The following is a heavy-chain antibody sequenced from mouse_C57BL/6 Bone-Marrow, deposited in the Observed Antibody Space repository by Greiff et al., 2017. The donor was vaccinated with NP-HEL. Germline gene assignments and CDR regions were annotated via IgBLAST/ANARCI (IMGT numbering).Heavy chain of an antibody. V-gene: IGHV1-4*01. J-gene: IGHJ1*03. CDR1: GYTFTSYT. Sequence: VQLQQSGAELARPGASVKMSCKASGYTFTSYTMHWVKQRPGQGLEWIGYINPSSGYTKYNEKFKDKATLTADKSSSTAYMQLSSLTSEDSAVYYCARSVITTERNFDVGGRGTTVTVTA. CDR3: ARSVITTERNFDV. CDR2: INPSSGYT. D-gene: IGHD1-1*01.